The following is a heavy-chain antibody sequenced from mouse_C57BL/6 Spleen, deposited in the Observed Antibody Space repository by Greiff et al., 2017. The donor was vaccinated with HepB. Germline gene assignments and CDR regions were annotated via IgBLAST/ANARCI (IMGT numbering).Heavy chain of an antibody. CDR1: GFNIKDTY. CDR2: IDPENGDT. J-gene: IGHJ3*01. D-gene: IGHD2-10*01. Sequence: VQLKQSGAELVRPGASVRLSCKASGFNIKDTYMHWVKQRPEQALEWIGWIDPENGDTEYASKFQGKATITADTSSNTAYLQLSSLTSEDTAVYYCTPSYPFAYWGQGTLVTVSA. V-gene: IGHV14-4*01. CDR3: TPSYPFAY.